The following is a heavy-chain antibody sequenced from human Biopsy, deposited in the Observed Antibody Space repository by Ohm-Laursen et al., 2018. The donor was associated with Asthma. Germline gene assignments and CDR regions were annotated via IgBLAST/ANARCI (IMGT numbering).Heavy chain of an antibody. Sequence: SQTLSLTWTVSGGSINIGDYYWSWIRQHPVKGLEWIGHIYYSGSTYYNPSLKSRVSISLDTSKNQFSLSLTSVTAADTAVYYCARTTYGHDGFDPWGQGTPVTVSS. J-gene: IGHJ5*02. CDR3: ARTTYGHDGFDP. D-gene: IGHD4-17*01. CDR1: GGSINIGDYY. V-gene: IGHV4-31*02. CDR2: IYYSGST.